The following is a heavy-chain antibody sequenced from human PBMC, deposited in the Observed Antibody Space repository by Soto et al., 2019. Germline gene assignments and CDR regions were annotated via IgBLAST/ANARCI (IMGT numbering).Heavy chain of an antibody. CDR2: INAGNGNT. CDR3: AGEGIAGAGNDAFDI. CDR1: GYTFASYA. Sequence: ASVKVSCKASGYTFASYAMHWVRQAPGQRLEWMGWINAGNGNTKYSQKFQGRVTITRDTSASTAYMELSSLRSEDTAVYYCAGEGIAGAGNDAFDIWGKGKMFTV. D-gene: IGHD6-19*01. J-gene: IGHJ3*02. V-gene: IGHV1-3*01.